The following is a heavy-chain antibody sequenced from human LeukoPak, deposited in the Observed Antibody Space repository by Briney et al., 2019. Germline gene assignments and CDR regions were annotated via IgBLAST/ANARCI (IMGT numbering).Heavy chain of an antibody. J-gene: IGHJ4*02. V-gene: IGHV3-20*04. D-gene: IGHD3-10*01. Sequence: GGSLRLSCAASGFTFDDYGMSWVRQAPGKGLEWVSGINWNGGSTGYADSVKGRFTISRDNAKNSLYLQMNSLRAEDTALYYCARRSVRTYFKRFFPFDYWGQGTLVTVSS. CDR1: GFTFDDYG. CDR2: INWNGGST. CDR3: ARRSVRTYFKRFFPFDY.